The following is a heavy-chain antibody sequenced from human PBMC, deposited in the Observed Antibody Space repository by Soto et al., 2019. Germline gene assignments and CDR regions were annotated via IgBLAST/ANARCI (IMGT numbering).Heavy chain of an antibody. CDR1: GGTFSSYA. CDR2: ILPIFGTA. D-gene: IGHD6-19*01. Sequence: QVQLVQSGAEVKKPGSSVKVSCKASGGTFSSYAISWVRQAPGQGLEWMGGILPIFGTANYAQEFQGRVTITADESTSTAYMELSSLKSEDTAVYYCARAVAGKDWCDPWGQGTLVTVSS. J-gene: IGHJ5*02. V-gene: IGHV1-69*01. CDR3: ARAVAGKDWCDP.